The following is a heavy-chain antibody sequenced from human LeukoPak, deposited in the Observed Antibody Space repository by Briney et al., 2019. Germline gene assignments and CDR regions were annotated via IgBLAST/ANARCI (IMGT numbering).Heavy chain of an antibody. CDR3: ARVDMATIGAFDY. CDR1: GFTFSSYW. CDR2: INSDGSST. D-gene: IGHD5-24*01. Sequence: GGSLRLSCAASGFTFSSYWXXXXRQAXGKXXVXXSRINSDGSSTSYADXXKGXXTISRDNAKNTLYLQMNSLRAEDTAVYYCARVDMATIGAFDYWGQGTLVTVSS. V-gene: IGHV3-74*01. J-gene: IGHJ4*02.